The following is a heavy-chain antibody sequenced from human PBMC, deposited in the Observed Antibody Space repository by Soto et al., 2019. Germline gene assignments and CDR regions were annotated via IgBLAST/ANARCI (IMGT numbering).Heavy chain of an antibody. J-gene: IGHJ5*02. CDR2: INSDGSST. CDR3: ARFRVDGDYVP. V-gene: IGHV3-74*01. Sequence: EVQLVESGGGLVQPGGSLRLSCAVSGFTFSNYWMHWVRQAPGKGLVWVSRINSDGSSTSYADFVKGRFTISRDNAKNTLYLPMNRLRAEDTAVYYCARFRVDGDYVPWGQGTLVTVSS. D-gene: IGHD4-17*01. CDR1: GFTFSNYW.